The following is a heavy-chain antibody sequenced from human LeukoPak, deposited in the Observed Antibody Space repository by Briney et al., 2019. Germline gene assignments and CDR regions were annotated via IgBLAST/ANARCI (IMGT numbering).Heavy chain of an antibody. V-gene: IGHV1-2*02. CDR3: ARDIVVVPAAPDAFDI. D-gene: IGHD2-2*01. Sequence: ASVKVSCKASGYTFTSYAMNWVRQAPGQGLEWMGWINPNSGGTNYAQKFQGRVTMTRDTSISTAYVELSRLRSDDTAVYYCARDIVVVPAAPDAFDIWGQGTMVTVSS. CDR1: GYTFTSYA. CDR2: INPNSGGT. J-gene: IGHJ3*02.